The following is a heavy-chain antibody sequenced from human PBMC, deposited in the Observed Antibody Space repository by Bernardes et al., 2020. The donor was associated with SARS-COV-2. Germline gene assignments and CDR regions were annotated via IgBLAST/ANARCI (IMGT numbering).Heavy chain of an antibody. D-gene: IGHD2-15*01. CDR1: GESASIGIYY. J-gene: IGHJ4*02. V-gene: IGHV4-61*03. CDR3: ARMASRTCTGGNCQPY. CDR2: IYYSGNT. Sequence: SETLSLTCTVSGESASIGIYYWSWIRQPPGKGLEWVGNIYYSGNTNYNPSLKSQVTISQDTSYNHSSLKLRSVTTADTAVYYCARMASRTCTGGNCQPYWGQGTLVTVSS.